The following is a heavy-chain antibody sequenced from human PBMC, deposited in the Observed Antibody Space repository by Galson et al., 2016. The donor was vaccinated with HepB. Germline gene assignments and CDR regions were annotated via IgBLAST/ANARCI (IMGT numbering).Heavy chain of an antibody. CDR2: TYYRSQWYN. Sequence: CAISGDSVGSYSSAWDWIRQSPSKGLEWLWRTYYRSQWYNDYAVSVKSRIIIKADTSKNLFSLQLNSVTPEDTAMYYCARDRGSAQYFFDSWGQGTLVTVSS. CDR3: ARDRGSAQYFFDS. J-gene: IGHJ4*02. CDR1: GDSVGSYSSA. V-gene: IGHV6-1*01.